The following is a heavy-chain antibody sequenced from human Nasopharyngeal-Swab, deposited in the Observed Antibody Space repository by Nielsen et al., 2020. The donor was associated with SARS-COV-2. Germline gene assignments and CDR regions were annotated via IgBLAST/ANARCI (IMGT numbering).Heavy chain of an antibody. CDR2: ISGSGGST. CDR3: AKDLRSSSRGGMDV. J-gene: IGHJ6*02. V-gene: IGHV3-23*01. D-gene: IGHD6-13*01. CDR1: GFTFSSSA. Sequence: GGSLRLSCAASGFTFSSSAMSWVRQAPGKGLEWVSAISGSGGSTYYADSVKGRFTISRDNSKNTLYLQMNSLRAEDTAVYYCAKDLRSSSRGGMDVWGQGTTVTVSS.